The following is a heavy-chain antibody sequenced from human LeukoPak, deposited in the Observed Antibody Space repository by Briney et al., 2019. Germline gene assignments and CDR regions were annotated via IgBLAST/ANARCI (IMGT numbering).Heavy chain of an antibody. D-gene: IGHD6-19*01. CDR2: INPSGGST. CDR1: GYTFTSYY. J-gene: IGHJ3*02. Sequence: ASVTVSCKASGYTFTSYYMHWVRQAPGQGLEWMGIINPSGGSTSYAQKFQGRVTMTRDMSTSTVYMELSSLRSEDTAVYYCARFGLGKRIEVAGIPFDIWGQGTMVTVSS. V-gene: IGHV1-46*01. CDR3: ARFGLGKRIEVAGIPFDI.